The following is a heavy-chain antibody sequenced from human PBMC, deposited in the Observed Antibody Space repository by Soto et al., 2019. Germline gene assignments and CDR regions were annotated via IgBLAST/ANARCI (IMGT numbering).Heavy chain of an antibody. CDR2: IYYSGST. CDR3: GGWRVKSYYYYYYMDV. CDR1: GGSISSSSYY. V-gene: IGHV4-39*01. Sequence: SETLSLTCTVSGGSISSSSYYWGWIRQPPGKGLEWIGSIYYSGSTYYNPSLKSRVTISVDTSKNQFSLKLSSVTAADTAVYYCGGWRVKSYYYYYYMDVWGKGTTVTVSS. J-gene: IGHJ6*03. D-gene: IGHD4-4*01.